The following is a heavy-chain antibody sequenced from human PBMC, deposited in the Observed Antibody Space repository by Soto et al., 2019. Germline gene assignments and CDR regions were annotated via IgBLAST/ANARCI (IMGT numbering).Heavy chain of an antibody. CDR3: ARGGIQLSYAFDY. CDR2: IYTRGST. Sequence: QVQLQESGPGLVKPSETLSLTCSVSGTSVSNYYWSWIRQPAGKGLEHIGRIYTRGSTSYNPSLKSRVTMSMDTSQTQIYLNLTSVTAADTAVYYCARGGIQLSYAFDYWGQGILVTVSS. J-gene: IGHJ4*02. V-gene: IGHV4-4*07. D-gene: IGHD5-18*01. CDR1: GTSVSNYY.